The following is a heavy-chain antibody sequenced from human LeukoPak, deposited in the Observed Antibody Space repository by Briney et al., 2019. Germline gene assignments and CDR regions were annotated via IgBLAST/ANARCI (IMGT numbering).Heavy chain of an antibody. Sequence: GISVRFSCNTSGFTLTSSAVPWAPQARGQRPESVSSLVVGSGNTDYAQKFQERVTITRDMSTSTAYMKLSSLRSEDTAVYYCAAGYYDSSGYSSQHWGQGTLVTVSS. CDR3: AAGYYDSSGYSSQH. D-gene: IGHD3-22*01. V-gene: IGHV1-58*01. J-gene: IGHJ1*01. CDR1: GFTLTSSA. CDR2: LVVGSGNT.